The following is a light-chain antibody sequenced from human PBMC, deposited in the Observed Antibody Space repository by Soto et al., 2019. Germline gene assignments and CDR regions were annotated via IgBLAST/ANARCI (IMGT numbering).Light chain of an antibody. V-gene: IGLV2-8*01. CDR2: EVN. CDR1: SSDVGGYNF. Sequence: QSALTQPASVSASPGQSITISCTGTSSDVGGYNFVSWYQQYPGKVPKLMVYEVNKRPSGVPDRFSGSKSGNTASLTVSGLQADDEADYYCTSYAGGNNVFGTGTKLTVL. J-gene: IGLJ1*01. CDR3: TSYAGGNNV.